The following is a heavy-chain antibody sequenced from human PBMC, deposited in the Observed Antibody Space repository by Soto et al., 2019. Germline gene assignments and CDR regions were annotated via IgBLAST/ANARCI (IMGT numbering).Heavy chain of an antibody. V-gene: IGHV4-34*01. J-gene: IGHJ4*02. CDR3: ARGNSRYSGL. Sequence: SETLSLTCAVYGGSFSTYYWTWIRQPPGKGLEWIGEINPSGSTNYNPSLKSRVTISVDTSKNQFSLRLTSVTAADTAVYYCARGNSRYSGLWGQGILVTV. D-gene: IGHD5-12*01. CDR1: GGSFSTYY. CDR2: INPSGST.